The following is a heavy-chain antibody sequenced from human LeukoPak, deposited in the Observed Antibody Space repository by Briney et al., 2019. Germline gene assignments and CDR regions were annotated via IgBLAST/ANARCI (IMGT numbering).Heavy chain of an antibody. V-gene: IGHV3-23*01. CDR3: AKDSGWIQFID. CDR2: VTPSGDPT. D-gene: IGHD5-24*01. J-gene: IGHJ4*02. CDR1: GFTFSSYE. Sequence: PGGSLRLSCAASGFTFSSYEMNWVRQAPGKGLEWVSGVTPSGDPTYYADSVKGRFIISRDNSKNTMYPQMNSLRAEDTGVYYCAKDSGWIQFIDWGQGTPVTVSS.